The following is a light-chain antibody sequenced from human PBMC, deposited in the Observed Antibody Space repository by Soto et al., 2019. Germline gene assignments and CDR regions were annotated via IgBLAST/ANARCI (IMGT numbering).Light chain of an antibody. CDR3: QQTYNLPPT. Sequence: DIQLTQSPSSLSASVGDRVSITCRTSQTISTYLNWYHHRPGQAPQLLIYSISNLQSGVPARFSGGGGGTEFTLTISSLQPEDFGSYSCQQTYNLPPTFGGGTRVQIK. CDR1: QTISTY. V-gene: IGKV1-39*01. J-gene: IGKJ4*01. CDR2: SIS.